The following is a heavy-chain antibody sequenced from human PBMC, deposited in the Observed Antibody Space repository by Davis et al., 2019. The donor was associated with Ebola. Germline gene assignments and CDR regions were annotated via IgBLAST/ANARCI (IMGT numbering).Heavy chain of an antibody. CDR1: GFTFSSYA. CDR2: ISYDGSNK. V-gene: IGHV3-30-3*01. CDR3: ARDPTMVRGVKTPYYYYGMDV. D-gene: IGHD3-10*01. J-gene: IGHJ6*02. Sequence: GGSLRLSCAASGFTFSSYAMHWVRQAPGKGLEWVAVISYDGSNKYYADSVKGRFTISRDNSKNTLYLQMNRLRAEDTAVYYCARDPTMVRGVKTPYYYYGMDVWGQGTTVTVSS.